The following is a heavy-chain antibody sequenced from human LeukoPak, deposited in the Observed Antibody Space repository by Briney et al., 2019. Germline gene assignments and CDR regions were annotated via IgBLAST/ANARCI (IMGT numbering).Heavy chain of an antibody. CDR1: GFTFSSYS. V-gene: IGHV3-74*01. CDR3: AKEACGGRCVSDYFDY. J-gene: IGHJ4*02. CDR2: NSDGSAT. D-gene: IGHD2-15*01. Sequence: PGGSLRLPCAASGFTFSSYSMNWGRQAPGKGLVWVSRNSDGSATNYADSVKGRFTISRDNAKNTLYLQMNSLRAEDTAVYYCAKEACGGRCVSDYFDYWGQGTLVTVSS.